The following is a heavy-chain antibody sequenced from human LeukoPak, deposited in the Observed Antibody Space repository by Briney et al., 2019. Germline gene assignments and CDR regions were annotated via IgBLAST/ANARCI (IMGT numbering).Heavy chain of an antibody. V-gene: IGHV4-4*02. CDR2: IFHSGTT. CDR1: GGSISSSNG. D-gene: IGHD2/OR15-2a*01. CDR3: ARLTPTTFSLYYYYMDV. J-gene: IGHJ6*03. Sequence: PSETLSLTCAVSGGSISSSNGWSWVRHPPGKGLEWIGRIFHSGTTDYKTSLKGRVTISVDKSKNQFSLKLTSVTAADMAVYYCARLTPTTFSLYYYYMDVWGKGTTVTVSS.